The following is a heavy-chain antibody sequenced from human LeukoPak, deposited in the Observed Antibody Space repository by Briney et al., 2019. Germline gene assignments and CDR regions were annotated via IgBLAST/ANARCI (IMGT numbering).Heavy chain of an antibody. CDR2: ISWNGGSI. CDR3: ARGRDGYNSGAPLDY. D-gene: IGHD5-24*01. J-gene: IGHJ4*02. Sequence: GGSLRPSCAASGFTFDDYAMHWVRQAPGKGLEWVSGISWNGGSIGYADSVKGRFTISRDNAKNSLYLQMDSLRTEDTALYYCARGRDGYNSGAPLDYWGQGTLVTVSS. V-gene: IGHV3-9*01. CDR1: GFTFDDYA.